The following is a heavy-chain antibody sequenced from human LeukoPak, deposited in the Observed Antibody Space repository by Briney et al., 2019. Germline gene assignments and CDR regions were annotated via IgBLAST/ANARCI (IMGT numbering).Heavy chain of an antibody. CDR2: ISGGGGAT. D-gene: IGHD3-10*01. CDR3: AKDLGGMVRGLIIF. Sequence: GGSLRLSCAASGFTFSSYAMSWVRQASGKGLEWVSAISGGGGATYYADAVKGRFTISRDNSKNTLYLQMNSLRAGDTAVYYCAKDLGGMVRGLIIFWGQGTLVTVSS. CDR1: GFTFSSYA. J-gene: IGHJ4*02. V-gene: IGHV3-23*01.